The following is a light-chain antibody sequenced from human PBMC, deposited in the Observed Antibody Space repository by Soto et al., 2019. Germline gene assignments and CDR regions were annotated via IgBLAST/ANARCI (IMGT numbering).Light chain of an antibody. CDR2: DVS. J-gene: IGLJ1*01. Sequence: QSALTQPRSVSGSPGQSVTISCTGSSSDVGGYNYVSWYQQHPGKAPKLMIYDVSEWPSGVPDRFSGSKSGNTASLTISGLQAEDEADYYCCSYAGSYTFVFGTGTKVTVL. CDR3: CSYAGSYTFV. CDR1: SSDVGGYNY. V-gene: IGLV2-11*01.